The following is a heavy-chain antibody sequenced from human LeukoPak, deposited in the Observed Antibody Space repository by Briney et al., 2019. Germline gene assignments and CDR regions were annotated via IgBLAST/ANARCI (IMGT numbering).Heavy chain of an antibody. CDR2: IQDDGKNK. CDR3: AKNPKMDYYYYYMDF. D-gene: IGHD2-8*01. Sequence: GGSLRLSCAASGFTFNNFGMHWVRQAPGKGLEWVAFIQDDGKNKYYVNSVKGRLTISRDNSKNTLYLQMNSLRIEDTAVYYCAKNPKMDYYYYYMDFWGKGTTVTVSS. J-gene: IGHJ6*03. CDR1: GFTFNNFG. V-gene: IGHV3-30*02.